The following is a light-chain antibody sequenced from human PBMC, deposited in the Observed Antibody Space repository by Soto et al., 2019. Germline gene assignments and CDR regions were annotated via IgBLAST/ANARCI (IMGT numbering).Light chain of an antibody. Sequence: NFMLTQPHSVSGSPGKTVTISCTGSSGNIASNYVQWYQRRPGSAPTTVISDDHQRPSGVPDRFSGSIDSSSNSASLTISGLKAEDEADYYCHSYYSANRVVVFGGGTMVTVL. CDR2: DDH. CDR3: HSYYSANRVVV. J-gene: IGLJ3*02. CDR1: SGNIASNY. V-gene: IGLV6-57*02.